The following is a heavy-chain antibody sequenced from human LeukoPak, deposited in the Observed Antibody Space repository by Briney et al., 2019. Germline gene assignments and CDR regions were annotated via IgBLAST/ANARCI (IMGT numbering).Heavy chain of an antibody. Sequence: PGGSLRLSCAASGFTFSSYAMHWVRQAPGKGLEWVTVISYDGSNKYYADSVKGRFTISRDNSKNTLYLQMNSPRPEDTAVYYCARDSVRAVAGHFDYWGQGTLVTVSS. CDR1: GFTFSSYA. D-gene: IGHD6-19*01. V-gene: IGHV3-30*01. CDR2: ISYDGSNK. CDR3: ARDSVRAVAGHFDY. J-gene: IGHJ4*02.